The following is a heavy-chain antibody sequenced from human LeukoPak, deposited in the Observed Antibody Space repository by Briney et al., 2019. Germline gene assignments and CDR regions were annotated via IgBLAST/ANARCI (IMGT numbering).Heavy chain of an antibody. CDR2: ISYDGSNK. V-gene: IGHV3-30*18. J-gene: IGHJ4*02. Sequence: GRSLRLSCAASGFTFSSYGMHWVRQAPGKGLEWVAVISYDGSNKYYADSVKGRFTISRDNSKNTLYLQMSSLRAEDTAVYYCAKGEIVVVTAYFDYWGQGTLVTVSS. D-gene: IGHD3-22*01. CDR1: GFTFSSYG. CDR3: AKGEIVVVTAYFDY.